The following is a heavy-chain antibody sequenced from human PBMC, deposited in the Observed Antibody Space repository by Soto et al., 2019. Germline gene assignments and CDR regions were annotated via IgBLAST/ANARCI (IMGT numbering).Heavy chain of an antibody. CDR2: IDHRGSP. CDR1: GVSISRTSYS. V-gene: IGHV4-30-4*08. D-gene: IGHD6-19*01. CDR3: AGGGSGLQALNWIDP. J-gene: IGHJ5*02. Sequence: QVQLQESGPGMVKPSETLSLICNVSGVSISRTSYSWSWIRQSPGKGLECVGFIDHRGSPYYNPSLEGRSTISLDTAKNHFSLKLSSVTVADTAVYYCAGGGSGLQALNWIDPWGQGTLVTVSS.